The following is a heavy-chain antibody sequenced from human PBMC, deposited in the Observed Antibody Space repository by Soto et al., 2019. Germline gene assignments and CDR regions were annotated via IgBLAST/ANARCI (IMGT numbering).Heavy chain of an antibody. CDR2: SGIAGAST. J-gene: IGHJ6*02. V-gene: IGHV3-23*01. CDR1: GFPFSNYD. Sequence: TGGSLRLSCAASGFPFSNYDMHWVRRATGKGLEWVSVSGIAGASTYYADSVKGRFTISRDNSKSTLYLQMNSLRAEDTALYYCAKGRSYYYYYGVDVWGQGTTVTVSS. CDR3: AKGRSYYYYYGVDV.